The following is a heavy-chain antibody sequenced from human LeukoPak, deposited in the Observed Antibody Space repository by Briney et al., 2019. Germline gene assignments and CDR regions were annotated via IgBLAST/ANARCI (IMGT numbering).Heavy chain of an antibody. CDR3: ASLYGEILDY. CDR2: ISSSSSTI. V-gene: IGHV3-48*01. J-gene: IGHJ4*02. CDR1: GFTFSNYN. D-gene: IGHD4-17*01. Sequence: PGGSLRLSCAASGFTFSNYNMNWVRQAPGKGLEWVSYISSSSSTIYYADSVKGRFTISRDNAKNLLYLQMNSLRAEDTAVYYCASLYGEILDYWGQGTLVTVSS.